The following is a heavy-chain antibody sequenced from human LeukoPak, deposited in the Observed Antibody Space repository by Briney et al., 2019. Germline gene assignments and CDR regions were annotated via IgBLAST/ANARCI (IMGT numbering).Heavy chain of an antibody. CDR3: ASGGHGYSGYDPDFDY. CDR1: GLTYSSSW. V-gene: IGHV3-74*01. D-gene: IGHD5-12*01. Sequence: GGTLRLSCAASGLTYSSSWMHWVRQAPGKGLVWFSRINSDGRSTSYADSVKGRFTISRDNAENTLYLQMNSLRAEDRAVYYCASGGHGYSGYDPDFDYWGQGTLVTVSS. CDR2: INSDGRST. J-gene: IGHJ4*02.